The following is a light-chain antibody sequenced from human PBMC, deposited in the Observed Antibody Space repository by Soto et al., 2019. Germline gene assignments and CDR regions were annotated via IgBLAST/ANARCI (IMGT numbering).Light chain of an antibody. V-gene: IGKV3-15*01. J-gene: IGKJ1*01. CDR1: QSVNAN. Sequence: EVVMTQSPATLSVSPGERATLSCRASQSVNANLAWYQQKPGQAPRLLIHGASNRATGIPARFSGSGFGTEFILTSSSLKSEDFAVYYCQQYNTWLWTFGQGTKVEI. CDR2: GAS. CDR3: QQYNTWLWT.